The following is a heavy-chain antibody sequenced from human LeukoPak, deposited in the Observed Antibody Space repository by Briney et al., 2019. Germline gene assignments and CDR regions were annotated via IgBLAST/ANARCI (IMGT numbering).Heavy chain of an antibody. V-gene: IGHV1-8*01. CDR3: ARGGSEVAGYYYYYYGMDV. CDR2: MNPNSGNT. Sequence: ASVKVSCKASGYTFTSYDINWVRQATGQGLEWMGWMNPNSGNTGYAQKFQGRVTMTRNTSISTAYMELSSLRSEDTAVYYCARGGSEVAGYYYYYYGMDVWGQGTTVTVSS. J-gene: IGHJ6*02. D-gene: IGHD6-19*01. CDR1: GYTFTSYD.